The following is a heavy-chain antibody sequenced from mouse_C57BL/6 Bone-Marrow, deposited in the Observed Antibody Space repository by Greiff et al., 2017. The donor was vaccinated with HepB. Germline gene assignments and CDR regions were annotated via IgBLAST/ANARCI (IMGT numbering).Heavy chain of an antibody. CDR3: ARSLLTGTAFDY. CDR1: GYTFTSYW. CDR2: IRPNSGST. D-gene: IGHD4-1*01. J-gene: IGHJ2*01. V-gene: IGHV1-64*01. Sequence: QVQLQQSGAELVKPGASVKLSCKASGYTFTSYWMHWVKQRPGQGLEWIGMIRPNSGSTNYNEKFKSKATLTVDKSSSTAYMQLSSLTSEDSAVYYCARSLLTGTAFDYWGQGTTLTVSS.